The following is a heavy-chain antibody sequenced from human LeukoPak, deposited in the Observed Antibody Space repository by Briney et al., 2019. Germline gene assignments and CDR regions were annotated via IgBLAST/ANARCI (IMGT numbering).Heavy chain of an antibody. J-gene: IGHJ4*02. CDR2: ISAYNGNT. CDR3: ARDYYGSGSYCFDY. CDR1: GYTFTSYG. Sequence: APVKVYCKASGYTFTSYGVTWVRQAPGQGLEWMGWISAYNGNTNYAQKFQGRVTTTIDTSTSTAYMELRSLRSDDTAVYYCARDYYGSGSYCFDYWGQGTPVTVSS. D-gene: IGHD3-10*01. V-gene: IGHV1-18*01.